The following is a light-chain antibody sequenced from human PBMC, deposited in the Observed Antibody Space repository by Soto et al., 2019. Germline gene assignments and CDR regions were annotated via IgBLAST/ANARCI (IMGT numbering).Light chain of an antibody. V-gene: IGKV3-15*01. Sequence: EIVMTQSPATLSVSPGERATLSCRAGESISNNLAWYQQKPGQAPRLLIYGAATRAAGVPARFSGRGSGTEFTLTISSLQSEDFGVYYCQQYNNWPGTFGQGTKV. CDR3: QQYNNWPGT. CDR2: GAA. J-gene: IGKJ1*01. CDR1: ESISNN.